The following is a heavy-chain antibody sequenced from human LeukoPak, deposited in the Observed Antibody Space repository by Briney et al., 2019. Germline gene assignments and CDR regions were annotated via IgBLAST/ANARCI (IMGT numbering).Heavy chain of an antibody. Sequence: SETLSLTCTVSGGSISSYYWSWIRQPPGKGLEWIGYIYYSGSTNYNPSLKSRVTISVDTSKNQFSLKLSSVTAADTAVYYCAREVAAAGGHNSFDPWGQGTLVTVSS. V-gene: IGHV4-59*01. CDR1: GGSISSYY. CDR2: IYYSGST. J-gene: IGHJ5*02. CDR3: AREVAAAGGHNSFDP. D-gene: IGHD6-13*01.